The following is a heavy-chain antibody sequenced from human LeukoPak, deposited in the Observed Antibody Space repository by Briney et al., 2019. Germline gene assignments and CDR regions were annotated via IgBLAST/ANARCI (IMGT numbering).Heavy chain of an antibody. V-gene: IGHV3-23*01. D-gene: IGHD4-23*01. CDR2: ISGSGGST. J-gene: IGHJ4*02. CDR1: GFTFSSYA. CDR3: ANLVRLYNYFDY. Sequence: PGGSLRLSCAGSGFTFSSYAMSWVRQAPGKGLEWVSAISGSGGSTYYADSVKGRFTISRDNSKNTLYLQMNSLRAEDTAVYYCANLVRLYNYFDYWGQGTLVTVSS.